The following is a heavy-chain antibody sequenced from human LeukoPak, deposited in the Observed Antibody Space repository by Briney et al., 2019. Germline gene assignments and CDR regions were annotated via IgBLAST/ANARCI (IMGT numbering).Heavy chain of an antibody. CDR1: GYSISSGYY. CDR2: TYHSGST. D-gene: IGHD5-12*01. Sequence: SETLSLTCTVSGYSISSGYYWGWIRQPPGKGLEWIGSTYHSGSTNYNPSLKSRVTISVDTSENRFSLRLPSVTAADTAVYYCARGTYDLGSFDYWGQGTLVTVSS. J-gene: IGHJ4*02. V-gene: IGHV4-38-2*02. CDR3: ARGTYDLGSFDY.